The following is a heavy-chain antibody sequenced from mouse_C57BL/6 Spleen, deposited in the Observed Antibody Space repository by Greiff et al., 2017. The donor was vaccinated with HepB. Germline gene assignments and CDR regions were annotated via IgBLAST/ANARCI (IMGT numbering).Heavy chain of an antibody. CDR3: ARKHFRTTVVATEYFDV. D-gene: IGHD1-1*01. CDR2: IDPSDSET. V-gene: IGHV1-52*01. J-gene: IGHJ1*03. Sequence: QVQLQQPGAELVRPGSSVKLSCKASGYTFTSYWMHWVKQRPIQGLEWIGNIDPSDSETHYNQKFKDKATLTVDKSSSTAYMQLSSLTSEDAAVYYCARKHFRTTVVATEYFDVWGTGTTVTVSS. CDR1: GYTFTSYW.